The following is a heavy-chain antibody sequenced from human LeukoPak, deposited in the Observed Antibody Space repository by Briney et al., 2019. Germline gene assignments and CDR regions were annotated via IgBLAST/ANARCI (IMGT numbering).Heavy chain of an antibody. V-gene: IGHV3-48*03. D-gene: IGHD2-15*01. CDR2: ISSSGSTI. J-gene: IGHJ5*02. CDR3: ARGPDIVVVVAATGPGWFDP. CDR1: GFTFSSYE. Sequence: GGSLRLSCAASGFTFSSYEMNWVRQAPGKGLEWVSYISSSGSTIYYADSVKGRFTISRDNAKNPLYLQMNSLRAEDTAVYYCARGPDIVVVVAATGPGWFDPWGQGTLVTVSS.